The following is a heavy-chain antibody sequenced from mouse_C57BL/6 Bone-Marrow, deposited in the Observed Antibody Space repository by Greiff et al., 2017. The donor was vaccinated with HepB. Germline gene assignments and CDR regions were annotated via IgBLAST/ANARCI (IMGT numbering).Heavy chain of an antibody. V-gene: IGHV1-50*01. D-gene: IGHD1-1*01. Sequence: VQLQQSGAELVKPGASVKLSCKASGYTFTSYWMQWVKQRPGQGLEWIGEIDPSDSYTNYNQKFKGKATLTVDTSSSTAYMQLSSLTSEDSAVYYCASEPYITTVVEYFDVWGTGTTVTVSS. CDR1: GYTFTSYW. J-gene: IGHJ1*03. CDR3: ASEPYITTVVEYFDV. CDR2: IDPSDSYT.